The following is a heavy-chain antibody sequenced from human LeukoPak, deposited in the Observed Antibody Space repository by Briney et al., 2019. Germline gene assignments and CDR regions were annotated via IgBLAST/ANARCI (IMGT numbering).Heavy chain of an antibody. CDR1: GYTFTSYD. V-gene: IGHV1-8*01. CDR2: MNPNSGNT. CDR3: ARGVTGTTSGWFDP. J-gene: IGHJ5*02. Sequence: GASVKASCKASGYTFTSYDINWVRQATGQGLEWMGWMNPNSGNTGYAQKFQGRVTMTRNTSISTAYMELSSLRSEDTAVYYCARGVTGTTSGWFDPWGQGTLVTVSS. D-gene: IGHD1-1*01.